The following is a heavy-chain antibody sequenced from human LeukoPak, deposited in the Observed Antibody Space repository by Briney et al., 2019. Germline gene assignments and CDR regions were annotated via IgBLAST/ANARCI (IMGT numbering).Heavy chain of an antibody. J-gene: IGHJ4*02. V-gene: IGHV3-21*01. Sequence: KTGGSLRLSCAASGFSFRDYTMNWVRQAPGKGLEWLASISSSSSYIYFANSVRGRFTISRDNAKNSLYLQMNSLRAEDTAVYYCAKDSPSRTATTEVPVDYWGQGTLVTVSS. CDR3: AKDSPSRTATTEVPVDY. CDR1: GFSFRDYT. CDR2: ISSSSSYI. D-gene: IGHD1/OR15-1a*01.